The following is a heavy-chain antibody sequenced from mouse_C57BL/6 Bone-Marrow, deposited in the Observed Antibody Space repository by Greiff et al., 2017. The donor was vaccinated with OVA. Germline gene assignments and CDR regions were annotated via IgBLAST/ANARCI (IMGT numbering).Heavy chain of an antibody. D-gene: IGHD1-1*01. CDR1: GYTFTDHT. CDR3: ARVIYYYGSNWYFDV. Sequence: VQLQQSDAELVKPGASVKISCKVSGYTFTDHTIHWMKQRPEQGLEWIGYIYPRDGSTKYNEKFKGKATLTADKSSSTAYMQLNSLTSEDSAVYFCARVIYYYGSNWYFDVWGTGTTVTVSS. J-gene: IGHJ1*03. CDR2: IYPRDGST. V-gene: IGHV1-78*01.